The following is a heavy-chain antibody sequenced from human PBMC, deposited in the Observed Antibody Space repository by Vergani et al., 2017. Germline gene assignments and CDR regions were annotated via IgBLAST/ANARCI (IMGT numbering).Heavy chain of an antibody. J-gene: IGHJ5*02. CDR1: GYTFTGYY. CDR2: INPNSGGT. CDR3: ARGRPPWSAVAGGNWFDH. D-gene: IGHD6-19*01. V-gene: IGHV1-2*02. Sequence: QVQLVQSGAEVKKPGASVKVSCKASGYTFTGYYMHWVRQAPGQGLEWMGWINPNSGGTNYAQKFQGRVTMTRDTSISTAYMELSRLRSDDTAVYYCARGRPPWSAVAGGNWFDHWGQGTLVTVSS.